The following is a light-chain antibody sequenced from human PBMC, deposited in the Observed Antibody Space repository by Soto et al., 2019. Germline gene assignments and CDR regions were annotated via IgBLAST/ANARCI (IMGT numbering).Light chain of an antibody. CDR3: QQSYSSPRYT. Sequence: DIQMTQSPSSLSASVGDRVTITCRASQSISSYLTWYQQKPGKAPKLLIYAASSLQSGVPSRFSGRGSGTDFTLTISSLRPEDFATYYCQQSYSSPRYTFGQGTKLEIK. V-gene: IGKV1-39*01. CDR1: QSISSY. J-gene: IGKJ2*01. CDR2: AAS.